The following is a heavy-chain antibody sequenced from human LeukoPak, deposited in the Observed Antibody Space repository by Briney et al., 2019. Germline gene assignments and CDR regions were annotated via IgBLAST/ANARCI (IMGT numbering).Heavy chain of an antibody. V-gene: IGHV3-30*18. D-gene: IGHD2-15*01. Sequence: SGRSLRLSCAASGFTFSSYGMHWVRQGPGKGLEGVAVISYDGSNKYYADSVKGRFTISRDNSKNTLYLQMNSLRAEDTAVYYCAKDTCSGGSCYPDYYYYGMDVWGQGTTVTVSS. CDR3: AKDTCSGGSCYPDYYYYGMDV. CDR2: ISYDGSNK. CDR1: GFTFSSYG. J-gene: IGHJ6*02.